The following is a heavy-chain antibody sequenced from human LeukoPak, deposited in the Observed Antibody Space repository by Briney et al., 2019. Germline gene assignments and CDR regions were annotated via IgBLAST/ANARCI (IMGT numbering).Heavy chain of an antibody. Sequence: PSETLSLTCTVSGGSISSYYWSWIRQPPGKGLEWIGYIYYSGSTNYNPSLKSRVTIPVDTSKNQFSLKLSSVTAADTAVYYCARTRGYCSSTSCYYWYFDLWGRGTLVTVSS. D-gene: IGHD2-2*01. J-gene: IGHJ2*01. CDR3: ARTRGYCSSTSCYYWYFDL. V-gene: IGHV4-59*01. CDR2: IYYSGST. CDR1: GGSISSYY.